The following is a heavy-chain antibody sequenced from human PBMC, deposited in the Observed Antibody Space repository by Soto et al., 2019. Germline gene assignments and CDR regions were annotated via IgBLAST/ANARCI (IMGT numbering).Heavy chain of an antibody. D-gene: IGHD3-22*01. V-gene: IGHV3-23*01. J-gene: IGHJ3*02. CDR1: GFTFSSYA. CDR2: ISAGGGST. CDR3: AKACGSTMVALLIGAFDI. Sequence: EVQLLESGGGLVQPGGSLRLSCAASGFTFSSYAMSWVRQAPGKGLECVSTISAGGGSTYSADSVKGRFTISRDNSKNTLYLQMNSLRAEDTAIYYCAKACGSTMVALLIGAFDIWGQGTMVTVSP.